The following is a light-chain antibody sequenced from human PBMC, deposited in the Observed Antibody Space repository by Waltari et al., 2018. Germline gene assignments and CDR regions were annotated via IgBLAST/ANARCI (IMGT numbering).Light chain of an antibody. J-gene: IGKJ4*01. CDR3: QQYNKWPPLT. CDR2: GAS. CDR1: QNIHDN. Sequence: EVLMTQSPATLSVSPGARVTLSCRASQNIHDNLAWYQQKPGQAPRLLIYGASTRATAIPARFRGSGSGTEFTLTISSLQSEDFAIYYCQQYNKWPPLTFGGGTKVEIK. V-gene: IGKV3-15*01.